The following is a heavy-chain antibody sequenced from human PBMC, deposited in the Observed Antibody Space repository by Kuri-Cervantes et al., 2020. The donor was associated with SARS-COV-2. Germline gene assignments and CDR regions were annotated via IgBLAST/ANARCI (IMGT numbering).Heavy chain of an antibody. CDR2: IYYSGST. Sequence: ESLKISCTVSGGSISSYYWSWIRQPPGKGLEWIGYIYYSGSTNYNPSLKSRVTISVDTSKNQFSLKLSSVTAADTAVYYCARDRPDYDFWSGFFPPTLWGQGTLVTVSS. CDR1: GGSISSYY. V-gene: IGHV4-59*01. CDR3: ARDRPDYDFWSGFFPPTL. J-gene: IGHJ4*02. D-gene: IGHD3-3*01.